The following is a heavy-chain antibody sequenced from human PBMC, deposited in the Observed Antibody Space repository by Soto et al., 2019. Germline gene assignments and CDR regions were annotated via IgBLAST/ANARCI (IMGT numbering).Heavy chain of an antibody. J-gene: IGHJ6*03. CDR3: AKAGSSSRGYYYYYMDV. CDR2: ISGSGGST. Sequence: EVQLLESGGGLVQPGGSLRLSCAASGFTFSSYAMSWVRQAPGKGLEWVSAISGSGGSTYYADSVKGRFTISRDNSKNTLYLQMNSLRAEDTAVYYCAKAGSSSRGYYYYYMDVWVKGTTVTVSS. D-gene: IGHD6-6*01. V-gene: IGHV3-23*01. CDR1: GFTFSSYA.